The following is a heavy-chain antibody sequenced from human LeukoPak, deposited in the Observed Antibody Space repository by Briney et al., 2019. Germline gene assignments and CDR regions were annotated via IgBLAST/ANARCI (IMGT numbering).Heavy chain of an antibody. V-gene: IGHV4-61*01. D-gene: IGHD3-10*01. CDR3: ARRGGSGRSFDY. CDR1: GGSVSSGTYY. J-gene: IGHJ4*02. CDR2: IYYTGST. Sequence: SETLSLTCTVPGGSVSSGTYYWSWIRQPPGKGLEWIGYIYYTGSTNYNPSLKSRLTISVDTSKNQFSLKLSSVTAADTAVYYCARRGGSGRSFDYWGQGTLVTVSS.